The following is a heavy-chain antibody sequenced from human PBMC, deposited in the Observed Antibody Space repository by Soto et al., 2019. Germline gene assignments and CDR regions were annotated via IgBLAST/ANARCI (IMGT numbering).Heavy chain of an antibody. V-gene: IGHV3-30-3*01. CDR2: ISYDGSSK. Sequence: PGGSLRLSCAASGFTFSSHAMHWVRQAPGKGLEWVAVISYDGSSKSYTDSVKGRFTISRDNSKNTLYLQMNSLRTDDTAVYYCSTATPLGWFAPWGQGTXDTVSS. J-gene: IGHJ5*02. D-gene: IGHD2-15*01. CDR1: GFTFSSHA. CDR3: STATPLGWFAP.